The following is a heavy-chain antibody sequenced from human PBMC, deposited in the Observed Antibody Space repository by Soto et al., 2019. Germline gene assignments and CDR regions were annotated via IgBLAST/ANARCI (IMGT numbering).Heavy chain of an antibody. CDR3: ARQVGATVNWFDP. J-gene: IGHJ5*02. CDR1: GYSFTSYW. V-gene: IGHV5-10-1*01. Sequence: GESLKISCKGSGYSFTSYWISWVRQMPGKGLEWMGRIDPSDSYTNYSPSFQGHVTISADKSISTAYLQWSSLKASDTAMYYCARQVGATVNWFDPWGQGTLVTVSS. D-gene: IGHD1-26*01. CDR2: IDPSDSYT.